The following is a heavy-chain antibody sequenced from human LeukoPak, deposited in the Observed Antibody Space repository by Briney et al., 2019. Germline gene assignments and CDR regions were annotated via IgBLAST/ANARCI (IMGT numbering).Heavy chain of an antibody. D-gene: IGHD6-19*01. V-gene: IGHV1-2*04. CDR3: ARDRYSSGSDFDY. CDR1: GYTFTGYY. J-gene: IGHJ4*02. CDR2: INPNSGGT. Sequence: ASVKVSCKASGYTFTGYYMHWVRQAPGQGLEWMGWINPNSGGTNYAQKFQGWVTMTRDTSISTAYMELSRLRSDDTAVYYCARDRYSSGSDFDYWGQGTLVTVSS.